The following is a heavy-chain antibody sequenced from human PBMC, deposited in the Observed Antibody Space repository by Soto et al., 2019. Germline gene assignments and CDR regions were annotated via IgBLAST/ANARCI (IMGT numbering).Heavy chain of an antibody. Sequence: PSETLSLTCAVYGGSFSGYYWSWIRQPPGKGLGWIGEINHSGSTNYNPSLKSRVTISVDTSKNQFSLKLSSVTAADTAVYYCARGRGTVTKVNFCYYGMDVWGQGTTVTVSS. CDR2: INHSGST. J-gene: IGHJ6*02. D-gene: IGHD4-4*01. CDR1: GGSFSGYY. CDR3: ARGRGTVTKVNFCYYGMDV. V-gene: IGHV4-34*01.